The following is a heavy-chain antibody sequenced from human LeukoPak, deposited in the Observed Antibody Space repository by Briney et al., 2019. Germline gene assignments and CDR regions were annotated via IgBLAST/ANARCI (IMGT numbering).Heavy chain of an antibody. CDR1: GFTFDDYG. J-gene: IGHJ4*02. CDR3: ARESGSVTSEVDFDY. Sequence: GGSLRLSRAASGFTFDDYGISWVRQAPGKGLEWVATIRQDGSQKYYVDSVKGRFTISRDNAKNSLYLQMNSLRAEDTAVYYCARESGSVTSEVDFDYWGQGTLVTVSS. V-gene: IGHV3-7*01. CDR2: IRQDGSQK. D-gene: IGHD4-17*01.